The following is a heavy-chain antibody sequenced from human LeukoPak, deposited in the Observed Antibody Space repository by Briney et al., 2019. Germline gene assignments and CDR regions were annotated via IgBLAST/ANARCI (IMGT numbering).Heavy chain of an antibody. CDR3: ARSYSDGFWVPFDY. CDR1: GFTFSTYS. V-gene: IGHV3-21*01. CDR2: ITSSSTNI. D-gene: IGHD5-18*01. Sequence: GGSLRLSCAASGFTFSTYSMHWVRQAPGKGLEWVSSITSSSTNIYYADSVKGRFIISRDNAKNSLYLQMNSLRAEDTDVYYCARSYSDGFWVPFDYWGQGTLVTVSS. J-gene: IGHJ4*02.